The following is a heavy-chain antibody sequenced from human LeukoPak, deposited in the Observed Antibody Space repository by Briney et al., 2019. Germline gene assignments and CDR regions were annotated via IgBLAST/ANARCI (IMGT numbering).Heavy chain of an antibody. CDR1: GFTFSSYW. D-gene: IGHD3-3*01. Sequence: GRSLRLSCAASGFTFSSYWMHWVRQAPGKGLVWVSRINSDGSSTSYADSVKGRFTISRDNAKNTLYLQMNSLRAEDTAVYYCARETIFAHYGMDVWGQGTTVTVSS. V-gene: IGHV3-74*01. J-gene: IGHJ6*02. CDR2: INSDGSST. CDR3: ARETIFAHYGMDV.